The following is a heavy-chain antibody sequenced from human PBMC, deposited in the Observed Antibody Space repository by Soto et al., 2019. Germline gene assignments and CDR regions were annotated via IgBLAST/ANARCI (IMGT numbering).Heavy chain of an antibody. V-gene: IGHV1-18*01. CDR1: GYTFTSYG. CDR2: ISAYNGNT. CDR3: ARDQDIVVVPAAIERYGMDV. D-gene: IGHD2-2*01. J-gene: IGHJ6*02. Sequence: QVQLVQSGAEVKKPGASVKVSCKASGYTFTSYGISWVRQAPGQGLEWMGWISAYNGNTNYAQKLQGRVTMTTDTSXXTXYXALRSLRSDDTAVYYCARDQDIVVVPAAIERYGMDVWGQGTTVTVSS.